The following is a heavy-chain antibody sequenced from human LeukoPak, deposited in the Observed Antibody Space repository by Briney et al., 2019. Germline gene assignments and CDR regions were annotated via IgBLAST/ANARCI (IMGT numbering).Heavy chain of an antibody. V-gene: IGHV1-24*01. CDR2: FDPEDGET. Sequence: ASVKVSCKVSGYTLTELSMHWVRQAPGKGLEWMGGFDPEDGETIYAQKFQGRVTMTEDTSTDTAYMELSSLRSEDTAVYYCARPGFGVYAFDIWGQGTMVTVSS. CDR3: ARPGFGVYAFDI. J-gene: IGHJ3*02. CDR1: GYTLTELS. D-gene: IGHD3-10*01.